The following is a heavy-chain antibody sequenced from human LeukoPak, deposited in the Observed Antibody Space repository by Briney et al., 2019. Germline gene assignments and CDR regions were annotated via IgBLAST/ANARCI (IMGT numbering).Heavy chain of an antibody. D-gene: IGHD3-10*01. CDR3: ARSLGFGEYEAYGY. Sequence: GGSLRLSCAASGFTFSSYGMHWVRQAPGKGLEWVAVISYDGSNKYYADSVKGRFTISRDNSKNTLYLQMNSLRAEDTAVYYCARSLGFGEYEAYGYWGQGTLVTVSS. CDR1: GFTFSSYG. CDR2: ISYDGSNK. V-gene: IGHV3-30*03. J-gene: IGHJ4*02.